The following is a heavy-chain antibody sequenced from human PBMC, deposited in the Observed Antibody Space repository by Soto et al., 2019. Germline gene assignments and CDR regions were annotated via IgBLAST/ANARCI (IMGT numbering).Heavy chain of an antibody. D-gene: IGHD3-16*01. V-gene: IGHV3-21*01. J-gene: IGHJ6*03. CDR2: ISSSSSYI. Sequence: EVQLVESGGGLVKPGGSLRLSCAASGFTFSSYSMNWVRQAPGKGLEWVSSISSSSSYIYYADSVKGRFTISRDNAKNSLYLQMNSLRAEDTAVYYCWAPRSYYYYYMDVWGKGTTVTDSS. CDR3: WAPRSYYYYYMDV. CDR1: GFTFSSYS.